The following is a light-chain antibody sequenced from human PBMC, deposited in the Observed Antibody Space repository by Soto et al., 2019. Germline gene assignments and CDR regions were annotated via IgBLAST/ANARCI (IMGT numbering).Light chain of an antibody. CDR3: QHHDNWLGT. V-gene: IGKV3D-15*01. J-gene: IGKJ1*01. CDR1: QSVSSN. CDR2: GAS. Sequence: EIVMTQSPATLSVSPGERATLSCRASQSVSSNLAWYLQTPGQAPRLLIFGASTRATGIPARFSGSGSGTEFTLTISSLQSEDFAVYYCQHHDNWLGTFGQGTKVEVK.